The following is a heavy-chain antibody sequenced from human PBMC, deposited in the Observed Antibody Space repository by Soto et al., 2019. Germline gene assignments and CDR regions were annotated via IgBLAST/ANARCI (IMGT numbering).Heavy chain of an antibody. CDR1: GYSFTSYW. CDR2: IYPGDSDT. J-gene: IGHJ3*02. Sequence: GESLKISCKGSGYSFTSYWIGWVRQMPGKGLEWMGIIYPGDSDTRYSPSFQGQVTISADKSISTAYLQWSSLKASDTAMYYCARHGPKYYDILTGVPPDAFDIWGQGTMVTVSS. V-gene: IGHV5-51*01. D-gene: IGHD3-9*01. CDR3: ARHGPKYYDILTGVPPDAFDI.